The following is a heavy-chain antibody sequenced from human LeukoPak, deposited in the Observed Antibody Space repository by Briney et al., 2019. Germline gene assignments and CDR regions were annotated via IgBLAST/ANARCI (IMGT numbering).Heavy chain of an antibody. V-gene: IGHV1-2*02. D-gene: IGHD2-8*01. CDR2: INPNSGGT. CDR1: GYTFTGYY. CDR3: ARRRNGGYNWFDP. Sequence: ASVKVSCKASGYTFTGYYMHWVRQAPGQGLEWMGWINPNSGGTNYAQKFQGRVTMTRDTSISTAYMELSRLRSDDTAVYYCARRRNGGYNWFDPWGQGTLVTVS. J-gene: IGHJ5*02.